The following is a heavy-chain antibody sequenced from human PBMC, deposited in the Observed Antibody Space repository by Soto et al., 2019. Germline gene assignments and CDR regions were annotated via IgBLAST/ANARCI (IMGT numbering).Heavy chain of an antibody. V-gene: IGHV1-69*06. CDR3: WIRPTGTTEFDT. J-gene: IGHJ1*01. CDR2: IIPVFGTR. CDR1: GGIFNTYA. D-gene: IGHD1-1*01. Sequence: KVSCKRSGGIFNTYALNWVPLVPGQGLEWMGSIIPVFGTRNYLQKFQDRVTFTADKSTSTAYMELSDLRSADTAIYYFWIRPTGTTEFDTRGLGTLGTVSA.